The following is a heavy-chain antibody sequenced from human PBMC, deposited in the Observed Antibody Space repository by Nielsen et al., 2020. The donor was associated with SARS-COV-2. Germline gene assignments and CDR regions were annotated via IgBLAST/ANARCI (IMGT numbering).Heavy chain of an antibody. J-gene: IGHJ4*02. CDR1: GFSFNTYS. CDR3: ARAVTTVTIDFDY. D-gene: IGHD4-17*01. CDR2: ISGGSATI. V-gene: IGHV3-48*01. Sequence: GESLKISCVASGFSFNTYSMNWVRQAPGKGLEWVSYISGGSATIYYADSVKGRFTISRDNVKNSLYLQLSSLSAEDTAVYYCARAVTTVTIDFDYWGQGTLVTVSS.